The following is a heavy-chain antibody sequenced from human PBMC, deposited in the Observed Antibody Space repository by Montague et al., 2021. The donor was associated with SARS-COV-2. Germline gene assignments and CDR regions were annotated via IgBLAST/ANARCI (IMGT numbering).Heavy chain of an antibody. V-gene: IGHV4-31*03. CDR3: ARGRAVIYMVGATSGFDY. J-gene: IGHJ4*02. CDR2: IYHSGST. Sequence: TLSLTCTVSGGSISSGDYYWAWIRQPPGKGLEWLGFIYHSGSTFYNPSLKSRLTISIDTSNNQFSLKLSSVTAADTAVYYCARGRAVIYMVGATSGFDYWGQGSLVTVSS. CDR1: GGSISSGDYY. D-gene: IGHD1-26*01.